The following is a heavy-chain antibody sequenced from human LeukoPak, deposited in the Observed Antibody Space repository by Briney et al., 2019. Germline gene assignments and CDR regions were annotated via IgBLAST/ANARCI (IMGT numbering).Heavy chain of an antibody. CDR1: GGSFSGYY. V-gene: IGHV4-34*01. D-gene: IGHD3-22*01. J-gene: IGHJ4*02. CDR2: INHSGST. CDR3: ARGLPYYYDSSGYYFYFDY. Sequence: PSETLSLTCAVYGGSFSGYYWSWIRQPPGKGLEWIGEINHSGSTNYNPSLKSRVTISVDTSKNQFSLKLSSVTAADTAVYYCARGLPYYYDSSGYYFYFDYWGQRTLVTVSS.